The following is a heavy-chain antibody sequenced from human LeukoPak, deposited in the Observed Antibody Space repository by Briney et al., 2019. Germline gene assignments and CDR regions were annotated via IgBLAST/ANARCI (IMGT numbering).Heavy chain of an antibody. J-gene: IGHJ4*02. CDR1: GGSISSGGYS. Sequence: PSQTLSLTCAVSGGSISSGGYSWSWIRQPQGKGLEWIGYIYHSGSTYYNPSLKSRVTISVDRSKNQFSLKLSSVTAADTAVYYCARGAIRYFDWLSHFDYWGQGTLVTVSS. CDR3: ARGAIRYFDWLSHFDY. D-gene: IGHD3-9*01. V-gene: IGHV4-30-2*01. CDR2: IYHSGST.